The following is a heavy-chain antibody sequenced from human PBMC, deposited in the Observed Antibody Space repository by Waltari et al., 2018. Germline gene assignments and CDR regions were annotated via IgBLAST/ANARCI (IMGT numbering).Heavy chain of an antibody. CDR2: LNHSGST. D-gene: IGHD2-15*01. Sequence: QVQLQQWGAGLLKPSETLSLTCAVYGGSFSGYYCSWIRQPPGKGLEWIGELNHSGSTNNNPSLKSRVTISVDTSKNQFYQKVGSVTAADTAVYYCAREGWVAATYYCGMDVWGQGTTVTVSS. V-gene: IGHV4-34*01. CDR3: AREGWVAATYYCGMDV. J-gene: IGHJ6*02. CDR1: GGSFSGYY.